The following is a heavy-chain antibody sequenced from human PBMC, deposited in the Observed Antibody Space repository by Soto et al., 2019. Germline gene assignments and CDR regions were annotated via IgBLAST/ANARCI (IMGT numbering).Heavy chain of an antibody. J-gene: IGHJ4*02. V-gene: IGHV3-23*01. CDR3: ATQGGTGDY. Sequence: EVQLLESGGGLVQPGGSLRLSCAASGFTFSNYDMSWVRQAPGRGLEWVSAVSRSGGMTYYAYSAQGRFTISRDNSKNTLNLGMNGLRVEDTAVYYCATQGGTGDYWGQGTLVTVSS. CDR2: VSRSGGMT. CDR1: GFTFSNYD. D-gene: IGHD1-26*01.